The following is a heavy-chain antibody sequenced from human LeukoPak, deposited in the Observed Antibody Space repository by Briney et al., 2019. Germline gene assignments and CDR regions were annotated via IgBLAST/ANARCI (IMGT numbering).Heavy chain of an antibody. J-gene: IGHJ3*02. V-gene: IGHV4-30-2*01. CDR3: ARDRRVDTAMVPYDALDI. CDR2: IYHSGST. D-gene: IGHD5-18*01. CDR1: GGSISSGGYY. Sequence: PSQTLSLTCTVSGGSISSGGYYWSWIRQPPGKGLEWIGYIYHSGSTYYNPSLKSRVTISVDRSKNQFSLKLSSVTAADTAVYYCARDRRVDTAMVPYDALDIWGQGTMVTVSS.